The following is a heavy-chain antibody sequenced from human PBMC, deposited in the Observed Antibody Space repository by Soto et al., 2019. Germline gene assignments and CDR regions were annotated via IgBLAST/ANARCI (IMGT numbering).Heavy chain of an antibody. Sequence: QVQLQESGPGLVKPSQTLSLTCTVSGGSISSGGYYWSWIRQHPGKGLEWIGYIYYSGSTYYNPSLHSRVTISVDTSKNQFSLKLSSVTAADTAVYYCARVPGLLWFVELLGGMDVWGQGTTVTVSS. J-gene: IGHJ6*02. V-gene: IGHV4-31*03. CDR1: GGSISSGGYY. CDR3: ARVPGLLWFVELLGGMDV. D-gene: IGHD3-10*01. CDR2: IYYSGST.